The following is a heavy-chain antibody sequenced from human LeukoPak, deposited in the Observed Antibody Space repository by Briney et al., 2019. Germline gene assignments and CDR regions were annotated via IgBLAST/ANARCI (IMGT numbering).Heavy chain of an antibody. V-gene: IGHV3-23*01. CDR1: GFTFSSYA. J-gene: IGHJ4*02. D-gene: IGHD2-15*01. CDR3: AKRGGYSSGRYYFDY. CDR2: ITGSGGHI. Sequence: TGGSLRLSCAASGFTFSSYAMSWVRQAPGKGLEWVSTITGSGGHIYYADSVKGRFTISRDNSKSSLYLQMNSLRAEDTAVYYCAKRGGYSSGRYYFDYWGQGNLVTVSS.